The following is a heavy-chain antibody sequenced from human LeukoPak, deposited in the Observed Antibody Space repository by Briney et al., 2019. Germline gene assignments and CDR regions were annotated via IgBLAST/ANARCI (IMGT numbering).Heavy chain of an antibody. CDR2: IYFTGST. CDR1: GASVSSYY. V-gene: IGHV4-59*08. Sequence: PSETLSLTCNVSGASVSSYYWSWVRQPPGKGLGWLGYIYFTGSTNSNPSLRSRVTISLDTSNNHLSLRLRSVTAADAAVYYCTRGAPAGVLNYYYYGMDVWGQGTTVTVSS. D-gene: IGHD6-13*01. J-gene: IGHJ6*02. CDR3: TRGAPAGVLNYYYYGMDV.